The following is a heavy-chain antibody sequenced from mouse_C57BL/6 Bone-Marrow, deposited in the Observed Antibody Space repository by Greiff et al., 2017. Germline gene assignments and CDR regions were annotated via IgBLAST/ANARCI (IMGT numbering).Heavy chain of an antibody. D-gene: IGHD1-1*02. CDR3: ARLLCFYAMDY. J-gene: IGHJ4*01. CDR2: ISDGGSYT. V-gene: IGHV5-4*01. Sequence: VQLKESGGGLVKPGGSLKLSCAASGFTFSSYAMSWVRQTPEKRLEWVATISDGGSYTYYPDNVKGRFTISRDNAKNNLYLQMSHLKSEDTAMYYCARLLCFYAMDYWGQGTSVTVSS. CDR1: GFTFSSYA.